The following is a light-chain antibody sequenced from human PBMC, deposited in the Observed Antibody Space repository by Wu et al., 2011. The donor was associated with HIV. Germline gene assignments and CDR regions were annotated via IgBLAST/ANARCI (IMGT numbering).Light chain of an antibody. Sequence: DTLLTQSPGTLSLSPGERATLSCRASQSVTSNYLAWYQQKPGQAPRLLIYATSNRATGIPDRISGSGSGTLFTLTISRLEPEDSAVYYCQHYGNSPYTFGQGDQTGDQT. CDR3: QHYGNSPYT. V-gene: IGKV3-20*01. CDR2: ATS. CDR1: QSVTSNY. J-gene: IGKJ2*01.